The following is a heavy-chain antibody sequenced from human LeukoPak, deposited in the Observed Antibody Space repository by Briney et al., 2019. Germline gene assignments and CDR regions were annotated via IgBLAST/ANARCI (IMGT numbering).Heavy chain of an antibody. J-gene: IGHJ4*02. Sequence: ASVTVSCKASGYSFTTYPLMWVRQAPGQGLEFLGWINTNTGNPTYVQGFTGQFVFSLDTSVSTAYLQISSLKTDDTAVYYCAKAFQSLAVAGYFDYWGQGTLVTVSS. D-gene: IGHD6-19*01. V-gene: IGHV7-4-1*02. CDR3: AKAFQSLAVAGYFDY. CDR2: INTNTGNP. CDR1: GYSFTTYP.